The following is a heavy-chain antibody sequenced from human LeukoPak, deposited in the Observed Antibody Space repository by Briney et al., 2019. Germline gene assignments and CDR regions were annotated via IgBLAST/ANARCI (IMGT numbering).Heavy chain of an antibody. Sequence: GGPLRLSCAASVFTFSSYAMSWVRQAPGKGLEWVSAISSSCGSTYYADSVKGRFTISRDNSKNTLYLQMNSPRAEDTAVYYCAKGEWIQFQLYYFDYWGKGTLVTVSS. V-gene: IGHV3-23*01. CDR3: AKGEWIQFQLYYFDY. D-gene: IGHD5-18*01. J-gene: IGHJ4*02. CDR2: ISSSCGST. CDR1: VFTFSSYA.